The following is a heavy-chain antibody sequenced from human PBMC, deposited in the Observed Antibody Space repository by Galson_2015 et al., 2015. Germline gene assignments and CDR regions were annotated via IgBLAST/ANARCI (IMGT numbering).Heavy chain of an antibody. D-gene: IGHD6-25*01. J-gene: IGHJ4*02. CDR2: ISDSGATT. V-gene: IGHV3-23*01. CDR1: GFTFSSYG. Sequence: SLRLSCAASGFTFSSYGIHWVRQAPGKGLEWVSGISDSGATTYFADSVKGRFTISRDNSKNMVSLQMNSLRAEDTAVYYCARSREPHDSRSGYGYWGQGTLVTVSS. CDR3: ARSREPHDSRSGYGY.